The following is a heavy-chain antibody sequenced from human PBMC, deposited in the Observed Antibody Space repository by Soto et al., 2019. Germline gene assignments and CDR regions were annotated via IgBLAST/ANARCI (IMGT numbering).Heavy chain of an antibody. D-gene: IGHD3-3*01. V-gene: IGHV4-4*02. J-gene: IGHJ4*02. CDR3: ARSSIKPQVFMYPVDS. CDR1: GGSVSSTNW. Sequence: SETLSLTCAVSGGSVSSTNWWSWVRQSPGKGLEWIGDIYHIGSTNYNPSLRGRVTISVDKSNNQFSLTLKYVTAADTAVYYCARSSIKPQVFMYPVDSWSQGTLVTVS. CDR2: IYHIGST.